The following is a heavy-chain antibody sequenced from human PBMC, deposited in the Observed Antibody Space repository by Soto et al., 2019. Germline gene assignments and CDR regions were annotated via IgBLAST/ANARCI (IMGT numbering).Heavy chain of an antibody. Sequence: EVQLLESGGGLVQPGGSLRLSCAASGFSFSTYSMNWVRQPPGKGLEWVSGIYGNGGGTFYADSVKGRFAISRDNSMNTLYLQMNSLRAEDTAMYYCVKDLTPDGVWEFDHWGQGTPVTVSS. V-gene: IGHV3-23*01. CDR2: IYGNGGGT. CDR1: GFSFSTYS. CDR3: VKDLTPDGVWEFDH. J-gene: IGHJ4*02. D-gene: IGHD4-17*01.